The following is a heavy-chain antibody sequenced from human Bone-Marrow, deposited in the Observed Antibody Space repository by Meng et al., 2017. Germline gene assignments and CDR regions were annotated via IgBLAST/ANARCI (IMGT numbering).Heavy chain of an antibody. J-gene: IGHJ3*02. Sequence: ASVKVSCKASGYTFTSYYMHWVRQAPGQGLEWMGIINPSGGSTSYAQKFQGRVTMTRDTSTSTVYMELSSLRSEDTAVYYCASFGELLYAFDIWGQGTMVTGSS. V-gene: IGHV1-46*01. CDR3: ASFGELLYAFDI. D-gene: IGHD3-10*01. CDR1: GYTFTSYY. CDR2: INPSGGST.